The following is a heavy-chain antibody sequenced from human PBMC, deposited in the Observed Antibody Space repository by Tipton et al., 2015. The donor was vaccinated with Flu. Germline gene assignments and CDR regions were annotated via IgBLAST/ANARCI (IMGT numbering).Heavy chain of an antibody. CDR1: GYTFTSYG. Sequence: VQLVQSGAEVKKPGASVKVSCKASGYTFTSYGISWVRQAPGQGLEWMGWISAYNGNTNYAQKLQGRVTMTTDTSTSTAYMELRGLRSDDPAGYYCARGPINPPLRFLGWLLRMDVWGQGTPVPVSS. V-gene: IGHV1-18*01. CDR2: ISAYNGNT. D-gene: IGHD3-3*01. CDR3: ARGPINPPLRFLGWLLRMDV. J-gene: IGHJ6*02.